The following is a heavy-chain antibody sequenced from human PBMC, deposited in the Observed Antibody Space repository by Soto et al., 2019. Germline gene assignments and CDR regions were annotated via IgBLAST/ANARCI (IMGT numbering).Heavy chain of an antibody. CDR1: GGTFSSYA. Sequence: QVQLVQSGAEVKKPGSSVKVSCKASGGTFSSYAISWVRQAPGQGREWMGAIIPIFGTANYAQKLQGRVTITADESTSTAYMELSSLRSEDTAVYYCARDKVGYYDSSGYYRVSVPPDYYYGMDVWGQGTTVTVSS. V-gene: IGHV1-69*01. CDR3: ARDKVGYYDSSGYYRVSVPPDYYYGMDV. D-gene: IGHD3-22*01. J-gene: IGHJ6*02. CDR2: IIPIFGTA.